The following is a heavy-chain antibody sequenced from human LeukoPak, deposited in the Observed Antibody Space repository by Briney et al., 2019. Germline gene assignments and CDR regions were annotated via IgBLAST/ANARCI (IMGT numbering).Heavy chain of an antibody. CDR2: IWYDGSNK. CDR1: GFTLGSYG. CDR3: ARSGEDFYDSSGYGVIDH. J-gene: IGHJ4*02. D-gene: IGHD3-22*01. Sequence: PGQSLRLSCEASGFTLGSYGMHWVRQAPGKGLEWVAAIWYDGSNKYQRDSLKGRFTISRDNSRSTLYLRMNSMRVEDTAVYYCARSGEDFYDSSGYGVIDHWGRGTLVTVSS. V-gene: IGHV3-33*01.